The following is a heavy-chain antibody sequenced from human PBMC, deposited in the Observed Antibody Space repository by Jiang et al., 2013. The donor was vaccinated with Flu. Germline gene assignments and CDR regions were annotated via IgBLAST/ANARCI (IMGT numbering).Heavy chain of an antibody. V-gene: IGHV4-39*01. J-gene: IGHJ5*02. D-gene: IGHD3-22*01. CDR3: ARRPDSSGHRLGWFDP. Sequence: GLVKPSEPLSPTCTVSGGSLFSTSYYWGWIRQPPGKGLEWIGFIDNRGRPNYSPSLESRVTISVDAPKNQFSLKLTSVTAADTAVYYCARRPDSSGHRLGWFDPWGQGTLVIVSS. CDR1: GGSLFSTSYY. CDR2: IDNRGRP.